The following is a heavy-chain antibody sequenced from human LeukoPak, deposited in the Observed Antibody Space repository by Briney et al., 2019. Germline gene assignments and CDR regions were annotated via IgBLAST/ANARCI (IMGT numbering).Heavy chain of an antibody. J-gene: IGHJ6*03. Sequence: GGALRLSCAASGFTFSSYSMSWVRQAPGKGLEWVANIKQDGSEKNYVGSVKGRFTIARDNAKNSLYLQMNSLRAEDTAVYYCARSSITMVRGVIKSTTSWYHYYNMDVWGKGTTVTVSS. CDR1: GFTFSSYS. CDR3: ARSSITMVRGVIKSTTSWYHYYNMDV. V-gene: IGHV3-7*01. D-gene: IGHD3-10*01. CDR2: IKQDGSEK.